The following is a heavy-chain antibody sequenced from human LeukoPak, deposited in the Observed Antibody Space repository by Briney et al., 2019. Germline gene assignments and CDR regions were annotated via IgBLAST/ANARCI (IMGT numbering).Heavy chain of an antibody. V-gene: IGHV3-23*01. J-gene: IGHJ4*02. D-gene: IGHD6-6*01. Sequence: RAGGSLRLSCAASGFTFSSYAMSWVRQAPGKGLQWVSAISGSGGSTYYADSVKGRFTISRDNSKNTLYLQMNSLRADDTAVYYCAKSPRDRSSPWDTNDYWGQGPLVTVSS. CDR3: AKSPRDRSSPWDTNDY. CDR2: ISGSGGST. CDR1: GFTFSSYA.